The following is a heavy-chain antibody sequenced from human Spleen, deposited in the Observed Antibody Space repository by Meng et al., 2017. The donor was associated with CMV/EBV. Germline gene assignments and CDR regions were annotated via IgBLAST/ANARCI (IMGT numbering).Heavy chain of an antibody. V-gene: IGHV1-69*05. Sequence: SVKVSCKASGGTFSSYAISWVRQAPGQGLEWMGGIIPIFGTANYAQKFQGRVTITTDESTSTAYMELSSLRSEDTAVYYCARDWVLGVVVPAPYYYYGMDVWGQGTTVTVSS. CDR3: ARDWVLGVVVPAPYYYYGMDV. J-gene: IGHJ6*02. D-gene: IGHD2-2*01. CDR2: IIPIFGTA. CDR1: GGTFSSYA.